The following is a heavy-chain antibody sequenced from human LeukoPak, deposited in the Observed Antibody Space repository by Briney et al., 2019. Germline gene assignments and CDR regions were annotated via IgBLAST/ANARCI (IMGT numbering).Heavy chain of an antibody. CDR3: ANGNYYGSGSYAFDI. D-gene: IGHD3-10*01. CDR2: IYYSGST. J-gene: IGHJ3*02. Sequence: PSETLSLTCTVSGGSISSSGYYWGWIRQSPGKGLEWIGTIYYSGSTYYNPSVKSRVTISVDKSKNQFSLKLSSVTAADTAVYYCANGNYYGSGSYAFDIWGQGTMVTVSS. V-gene: IGHV4-39*01. CDR1: GGSISSSGYY.